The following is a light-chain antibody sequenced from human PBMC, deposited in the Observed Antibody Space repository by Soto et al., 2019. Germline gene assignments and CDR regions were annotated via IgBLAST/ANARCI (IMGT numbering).Light chain of an antibody. J-gene: IGKJ1*01. V-gene: IGKV1-12*01. CDR3: QQANTFPLT. CDR1: QSCRNS. CDR2: DAS. Sequence: IQLTQSPSSLSASVGGRVTITCRASQSCRNSLAWYQQKAGKAPTLLIYDASTLQSGVPSRFSGSGSGTHFTLTISSLQPEDFATYYCQQANTFPLTFGQGTKVDNK.